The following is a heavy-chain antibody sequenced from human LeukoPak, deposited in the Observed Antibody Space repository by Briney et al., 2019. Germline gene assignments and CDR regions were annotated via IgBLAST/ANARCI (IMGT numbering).Heavy chain of an antibody. V-gene: IGHV3-30*04. Sequence: GGSLRLSCSASGFSFSTYAMHWVRQAPGKGLEWVATISYDGRNEYYADSVKGRLTISRDNSKKTLYLQMNSLSAEDTAVYYCARAYSGSPDYWGQGTLVTVSS. D-gene: IGHD5-12*01. CDR1: GFSFSTYA. CDR2: ISYDGRNE. CDR3: ARAYSGSPDY. J-gene: IGHJ4*02.